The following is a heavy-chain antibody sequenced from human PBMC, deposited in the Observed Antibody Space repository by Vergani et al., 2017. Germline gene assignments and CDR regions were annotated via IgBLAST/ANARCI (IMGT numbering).Heavy chain of an antibody. D-gene: IGHD5-24*01. CDR2: IYHSGST. V-gene: IGHV4-38-2*01. J-gene: IGHJ4*02. CDR3: ARVEMASIGTD. CDR1: GYSNSRGSY. Sequence: QVQLQESGPGLVKPSETLSLTCAVSGYSNSRGSYWGWIRQPPGKGLEWIGSIYHSGSTYYSPSLKSRVTMSVDTSKNQFSLKMRSVTAADTAVYYCARVEMASIGTDWGQGTLVTVSS.